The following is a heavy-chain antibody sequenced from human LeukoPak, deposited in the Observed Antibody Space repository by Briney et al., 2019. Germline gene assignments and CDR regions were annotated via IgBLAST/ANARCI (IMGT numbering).Heavy chain of an antibody. D-gene: IGHD4-23*01. CDR2: IYYSGTT. Sequence: SETLSLTCTVYGGSISSSSYYWGWVRQPPGKGPEWIGTIYYSGTTYYNPSLKSRVTVSVDTSKNQFSLRLSSVTAADTAVYFCARYVVTRGYSFDYWGQGTLVTVSS. CDR3: ARYVVTRGYSFDY. CDR1: GGSISSSSYY. V-gene: IGHV4-39*01. J-gene: IGHJ4*02.